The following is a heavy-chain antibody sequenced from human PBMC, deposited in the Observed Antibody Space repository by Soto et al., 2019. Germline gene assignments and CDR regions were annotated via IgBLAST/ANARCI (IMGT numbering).Heavy chain of an antibody. CDR1: GGSFSGYY. CDR2: IYYSGST. CDR3: ARERGQEWLRYFDY. D-gene: IGHD5-12*01. Sequence: PSETLSLTCAVYGGSFSGYYWSWIRQPPGKGLEWIGYIYYSGSTYYNPSLKSRVTISVDTSKNQFSLKLSSVTAADTAVYYCARERGQEWLRYFDYWGQGTLVTVSS. V-gene: IGHV4-34*01. J-gene: IGHJ4*02.